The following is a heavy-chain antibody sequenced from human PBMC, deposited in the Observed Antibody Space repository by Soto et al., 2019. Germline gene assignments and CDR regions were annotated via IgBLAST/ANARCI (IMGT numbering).Heavy chain of an antibody. J-gene: IGHJ6*02. CDR3: AKAMGMDV. Sequence: QVQLVESGGGVVQPGRSLRLSCAASGFTFSSYGMHWVRQAPGKGLEWVAVISYDGSNKYYADSVKGRFTISRDNSKNTLYLQMNSLRAEDTAVYYCAKAMGMDVWDQGTTVTVSS. CDR2: ISYDGSNK. V-gene: IGHV3-30*18. CDR1: GFTFSSYG.